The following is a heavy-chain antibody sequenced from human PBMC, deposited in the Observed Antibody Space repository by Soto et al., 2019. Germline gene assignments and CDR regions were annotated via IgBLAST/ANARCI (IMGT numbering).Heavy chain of an antibody. CDR1: RGSISSSSYY. CDR2: IYHNGTA. D-gene: IGHD1-20*01. V-gene: IGHV4-61*05. Sequence: AERLSLTGTGSRGSISSSSYYWGWIRQARGRGLEWIGNIYHNGTATYNPSLKGRATISIDTSKNQFSLTLNSVTAADTAVYSCARAPSSPITGGPYYFESWGQGTQVTVS. J-gene: IGHJ4*02. CDR3: ARAPSSPITGGPYYFES.